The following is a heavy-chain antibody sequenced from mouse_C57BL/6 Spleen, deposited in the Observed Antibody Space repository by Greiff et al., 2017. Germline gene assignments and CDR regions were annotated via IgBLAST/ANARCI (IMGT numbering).Heavy chain of an antibody. Sequence: QVQLQQSGAELVRPGASVKLSCKASGYTFTDYYINWVKQRPGQGLEWIARIYPGSGNTYYNEKFKGKATLTAEKSSSTAYMQLSSLTSEDSAVYYCARNGGLLRFDYWGQGTTLTVSS. CDR2: IYPGSGNT. CDR1: GYTFTDYY. CDR3: ARNGGLLRFDY. J-gene: IGHJ2*01. D-gene: IGHD2-3*01. V-gene: IGHV1-76*01.